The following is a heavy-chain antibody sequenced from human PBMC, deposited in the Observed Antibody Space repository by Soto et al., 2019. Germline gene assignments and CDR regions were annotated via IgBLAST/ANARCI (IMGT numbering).Heavy chain of an antibody. CDR3: ARHPERIAQIGWFDP. CDR2: ISSSSSTM. Sequence: GGSLRLSCAASGFTFSGSAMHWVRQAPGKGLEWVSYISSSSSTMYYADSVKGRFTISRDNAKNSLYLQMNSLRAEDTAVYYCARHPERIAQIGWFDPWGQGTLVTVSS. J-gene: IGHJ5*02. V-gene: IGHV3-48*01. D-gene: IGHD6-13*01. CDR1: GFTFSGSA.